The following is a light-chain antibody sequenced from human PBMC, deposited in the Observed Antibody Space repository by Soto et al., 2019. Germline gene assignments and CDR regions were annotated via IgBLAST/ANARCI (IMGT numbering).Light chain of an antibody. CDR1: QSVSSTY. J-gene: IGKJ5*01. Sequence: EIVLTQSPGTLSLSPGERAALSCRASQSVSSTYLALYQHKPGQAPRLLIYGASSRATGIPDRFSGSGSGTDFTLTISRLEPEDFAVYYCQQYGSWITFGQGTRLEIK. CDR3: QQYGSWIT. V-gene: IGKV3-20*01. CDR2: GAS.